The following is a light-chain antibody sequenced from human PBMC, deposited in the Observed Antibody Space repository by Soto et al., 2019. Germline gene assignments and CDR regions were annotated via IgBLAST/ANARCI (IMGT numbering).Light chain of an antibody. J-gene: IGLJ1*01. CDR1: SSDIGGYNF. V-gene: IGLV2-8*01. CDR3: SSFAGSSRYV. CDR2: EVD. Sequence: QSVLTQPPSASGSPGQSVTISCTGNSSDIGGYNFVSWYQQHPGKAPKLMIFEVDKRPSGVPDRFSGSKSGNTASLTVPGLQAEDEADYYCSSFAGSSRYVFGTGTKVTVL.